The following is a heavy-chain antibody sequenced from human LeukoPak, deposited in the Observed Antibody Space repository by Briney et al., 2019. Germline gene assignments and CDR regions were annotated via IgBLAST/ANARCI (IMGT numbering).Heavy chain of an antibody. CDR2: INPSSGGA. CDR1: GYTFSDYY. Sequence: ASVKVSCKASGYTFSDYYIHWVRQAPGQGLEWMGWINPSSGGADYVQKFQGRDTMTRDTSISTVYMEVSRLTSDDTAVYYCARLREDINWYFDYWGQGTLVAVSS. CDR3: ARLREDINWYFDY. J-gene: IGHJ4*02. D-gene: IGHD1-1*01. V-gene: IGHV1-2*02.